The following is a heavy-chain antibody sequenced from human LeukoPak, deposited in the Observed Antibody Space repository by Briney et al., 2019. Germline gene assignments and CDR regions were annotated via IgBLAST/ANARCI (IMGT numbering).Heavy chain of an antibody. J-gene: IGHJ6*02. CDR2: INWNGGST. D-gene: IGHD3-10*01. V-gene: IGHV3-20*01. CDR3: ARGMVRGVHTPPYGMDV. CDR1: GFTFDDYG. Sequence: TGGSLRLSCAASGFTFDDYGMSWVRQAPGKGLEWVSGINWNGGSTGYADSVKGRFTISRDNAKNSLYLQMNSLRAEDTALYHCARGMVRGVHTPPYGMDVWGQGTTVTVSS.